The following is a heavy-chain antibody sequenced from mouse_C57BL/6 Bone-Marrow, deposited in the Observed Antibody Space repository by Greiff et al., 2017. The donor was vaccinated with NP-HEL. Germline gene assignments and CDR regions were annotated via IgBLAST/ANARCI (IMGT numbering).Heavy chain of an antibody. CDR2: IYPGDGDT. V-gene: IGHV1-82*01. D-gene: IGHD1-1*01. CDR1: GYAFSSSW. Sequence: QVQLKESGPELVKPGASVKISCKASGYAFSSSWMNWVKQRPGKGLEWIGRIYPGDGDTNYNGKFKGKATLTADKSSSTAYMQLSSLTSEDSAVYVCARSRTTVAYFDYWGQGTTLTVSS. J-gene: IGHJ2*01. CDR3: ARSRTTVAYFDY.